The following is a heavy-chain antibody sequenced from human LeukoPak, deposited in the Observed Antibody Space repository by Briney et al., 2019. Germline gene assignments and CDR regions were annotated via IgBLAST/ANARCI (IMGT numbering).Heavy chain of an antibody. V-gene: IGHV1-2*02. CDR3: ARDPSYYDFWSLYYFDY. CDR1: GYTFTGYY. J-gene: IGHJ4*02. Sequence: ASVKVSCKASGYTFTGYYMHWVRQAPAQGLEWMGWINPNSGGTNYGQKFQGGVTMTRDTSISTAYMELSRLRSDDTAVYYCARDPSYYDFWSLYYFDYWGQGTLVTVSS. D-gene: IGHD3-3*01. CDR2: INPNSGGT.